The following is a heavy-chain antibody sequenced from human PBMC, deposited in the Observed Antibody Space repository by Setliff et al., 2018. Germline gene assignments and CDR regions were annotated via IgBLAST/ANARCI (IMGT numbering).Heavy chain of an antibody. Sequence: SETLSLTCSVSGGSVGSDFSYWTWIRQPAGKGLEWIGEINHRGSTNYNPSLKSRVTISIDTSRDQFSLKLISMIAADTAVYYCARGRNIAARLLDSWGQGTLVTVSS. CDR2: INHRGST. D-gene: IGHD6-6*01. J-gene: IGHJ4*02. CDR1: GGSVGSDFSY. CDR3: ARGRNIAARLLDS. V-gene: IGHV4-61*10.